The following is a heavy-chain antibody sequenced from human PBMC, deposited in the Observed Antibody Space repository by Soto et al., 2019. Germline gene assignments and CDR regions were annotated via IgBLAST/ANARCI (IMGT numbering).Heavy chain of an antibody. V-gene: IGHV3-73*01. CDR1: GFTFSDSA. CDR3: AAMDSGF. Sequence: EVQLVESGGGLVQPGGSLKLSCAASGFTFSDSAMHWFRQASGKGLEWVGRIRSKPKYYATAYAASVQGRFTISRDDSRNMAYLKMNSLRTEDSAFYYCAAMDSGFWGQGTLVTVSS. CDR2: IRSKPKYYAT. J-gene: IGHJ4*02. D-gene: IGHD5-12*01.